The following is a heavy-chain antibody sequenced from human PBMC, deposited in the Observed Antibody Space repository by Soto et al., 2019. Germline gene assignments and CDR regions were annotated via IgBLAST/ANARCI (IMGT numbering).Heavy chain of an antibody. CDR1: GGSISSSNW. J-gene: IGHJ4*02. V-gene: IGHV4-4*02. CDR3: AGYDYVWGSYRSDY. D-gene: IGHD3-16*02. Sequence: QVQLQESGPGLVRPSGTLSLTCAVSGGSISSSNWWNWVRQPPGKGLEGIGEIYHSGNTNYNPSLKSRVTRSVDKSKNQFSLKLSSVTAADTAVYYCAGYDYVWGSYRSDYWGQGTLVTVSS. CDR2: IYHSGNT.